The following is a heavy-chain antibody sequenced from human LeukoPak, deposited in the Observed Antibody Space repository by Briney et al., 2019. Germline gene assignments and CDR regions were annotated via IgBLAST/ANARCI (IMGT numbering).Heavy chain of an antibody. Sequence: PGGSLRLSCAASGFTFSSYSMNWVRQAPGQGLEWVSSISSSSSYIYYADSVKGRFTISRDNAKNSLYLQMNSLRAEDTAVYYCARTRERITMVRGASIGPPFDYWGQGTLVTVSS. CDR1: GFTFSSYS. J-gene: IGHJ4*02. CDR3: ARTRERITMVRGASIGPPFDY. D-gene: IGHD3-10*01. CDR2: ISSSSSYI. V-gene: IGHV3-21*01.